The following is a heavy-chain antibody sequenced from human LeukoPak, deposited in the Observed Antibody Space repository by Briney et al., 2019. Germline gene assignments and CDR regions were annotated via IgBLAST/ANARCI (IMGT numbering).Heavy chain of an antibody. CDR3: LSDFGSLDN. J-gene: IGHJ4*02. CDR1: GFTFSNAW. CDR2: IKSKTDGGTT. D-gene: IGHD3-3*01. V-gene: IGHV3-15*01. Sequence: GGSLRLSCATSGFTFSNAWMTWVRQAPGKGLEWVGRIKSKTDGGTTDYAAPVKGRCTISRDDSKNTLYLQMNSLKTEDTAVYYCLSDFGSLDNWGQGTLVTVSS.